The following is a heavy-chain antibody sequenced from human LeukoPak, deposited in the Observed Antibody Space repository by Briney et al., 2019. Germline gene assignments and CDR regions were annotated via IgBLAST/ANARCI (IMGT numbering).Heavy chain of an antibody. CDR2: IRSKANSYAT. CDR3: RFYDSSGYPNDY. V-gene: IGHV3-73*01. D-gene: IGHD3-22*01. J-gene: IGHJ4*02. CDR1: GFTFSGSA. Sequence: GGSLRLSCAASGFTFSGSAMHWVRQASGKGREWVGRIRSKANSYATAYAASVKGRFTISRDDSKNTAYLQMNSLKTEDTAVYYCRFYDSSGYPNDYWGQGTLVTVSS.